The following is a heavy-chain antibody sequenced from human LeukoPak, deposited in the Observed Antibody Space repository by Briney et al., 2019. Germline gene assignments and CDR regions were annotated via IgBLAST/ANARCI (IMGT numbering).Heavy chain of an antibody. CDR3: ARHDGRSNSAPPDY. Sequence: GESLKISCKGSGYSFTSYWIGGVRQMPEKGLEWMGIIYPGDSDTRYSPSFQGQVTISADKSFNTGYLQWSSLKASDTAMYYCARHDGRSNSAPPDYWGQGILVTVSS. D-gene: IGHD4-11*01. J-gene: IGHJ4*02. V-gene: IGHV5-51*01. CDR2: IYPGDSDT. CDR1: GYSFTSYW.